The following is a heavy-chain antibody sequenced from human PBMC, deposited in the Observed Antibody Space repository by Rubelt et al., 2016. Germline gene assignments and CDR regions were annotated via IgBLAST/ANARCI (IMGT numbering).Heavy chain of an antibody. CDR3: ATQGYCSSTSCYGAY. D-gene: IGHD2-2*01. Sequence: EVQLVESGGGLVQPGGSLRLSCAASGFTFSSYSMNWVRQAPGKGLEWVSYFSSSSSTIYYADSVKGRFTISRDNAKNSLYLQMNSLRDEDTAVYYCATQGYCSSTSCYGAYWGQGTLVTVSS. CDR2: FSSSSSTI. J-gene: IGHJ4*02. CDR1: GFTFSSYS. V-gene: IGHV3-48*02.